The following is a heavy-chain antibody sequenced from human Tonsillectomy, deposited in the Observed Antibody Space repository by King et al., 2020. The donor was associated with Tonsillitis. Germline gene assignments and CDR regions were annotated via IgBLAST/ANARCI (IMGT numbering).Heavy chain of an antibody. D-gene: IGHD3-3*01. J-gene: IGHJ4*02. CDR2: IIPSFGTP. Sequence: QLVQSGAEVKRPGSSVKVSCKASGGTFASYGFSWVRQAPGQGLEWMGGIIPSFGTPNYAQKFQGRLTITADESTSTVYMELSSLRSGDTAVYYCARDRMILGVVTYFGYWGQGTLVTVSP. V-gene: IGHV1-69*01. CDR1: GGTFASYG. CDR3: ARDRMILGVVTYFGY.